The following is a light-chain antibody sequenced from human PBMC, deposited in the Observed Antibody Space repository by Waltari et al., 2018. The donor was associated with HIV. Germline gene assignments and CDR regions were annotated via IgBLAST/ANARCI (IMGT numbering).Light chain of an antibody. J-gene: IGLJ3*02. Sequence: QSALTQPASVSGSLGQSITISCVGTSSDIDTYNYVSWYQHHPHKAPRLVIYDANTRHSGVPFRFSGSKSGNTASLTISGLQAEDEADYYCTSYISSSTLLFGGGTKVTVL. CDR2: DAN. CDR1: SSDIDTYNY. CDR3: TSYISSSTLL. V-gene: IGLV2-14*01.